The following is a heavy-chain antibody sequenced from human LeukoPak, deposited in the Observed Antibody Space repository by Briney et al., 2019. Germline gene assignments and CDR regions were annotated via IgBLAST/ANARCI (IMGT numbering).Heavy chain of an antibody. J-gene: IGHJ4*02. V-gene: IGHV4-59*01. CDR2: IYYSGST. Sequence: SETLSLTCTVSGGSISSYYWSWIRQPPGKGLEWIGYIYYSGSTNYNPSLKSRVTISVDTSKNQFSLKLSSVTAADTAVYYCAGGLERRRYFDYWGQGTLVTVSS. CDR3: AGGLERRRYFDY. D-gene: IGHD1-1*01. CDR1: GGSISSYY.